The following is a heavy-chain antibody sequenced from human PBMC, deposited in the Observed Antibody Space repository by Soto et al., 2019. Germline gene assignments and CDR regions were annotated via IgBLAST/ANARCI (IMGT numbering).Heavy chain of an antibody. D-gene: IGHD6-25*01. J-gene: IGHJ6*02. CDR3: ARCLRHLPSDGGFGLDV. CDR2: VYYSGIT. Sequence: QVQLQESGPGLLKPSQILSLTCSVSGGSISSGGYYWTWIRQRPGKGLEWIGFVYYSGITYHSPSLESRLSMSVDTSQSQVSLRLTSVTAADTAVYCCARCLRHLPSDGGFGLDVWGQGNTVTVS. V-gene: IGHV4-31*03. CDR1: GGSISSGGYY.